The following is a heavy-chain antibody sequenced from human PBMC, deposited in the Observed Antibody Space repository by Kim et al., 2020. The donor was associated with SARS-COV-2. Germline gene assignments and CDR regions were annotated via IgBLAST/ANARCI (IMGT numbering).Heavy chain of an antibody. CDR2: ISNDGSNK. V-gene: IGHV3-33*05. D-gene: IGHD6-13*01. CDR3: ARVRLAEAGYDY. CDR1: GFTFSSYG. Sequence: GGSLRLSCAASGFTFSSYGMHWVRQAPGKGLEWLAVISNDGSNKYYADSVKGRFTISRDNSKNTLYLQMNSLRAEDTAVYYCARVRLAEAGYDYWGQGTLVTVSS. J-gene: IGHJ4*02.